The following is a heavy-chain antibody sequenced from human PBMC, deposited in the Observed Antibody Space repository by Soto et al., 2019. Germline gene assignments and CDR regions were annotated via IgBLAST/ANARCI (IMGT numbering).Heavy chain of an antibody. J-gene: IGHJ6*02. CDR3: AWTIFGVVSYYYGMDV. D-gene: IGHD3-3*01. V-gene: IGHV1-69*13. Sequence: SVKVSCKASGGTFSSYAISWVRQAPGQGLEWMGGIIPIFGTANYAQKFQGRVTITADESTSTAYMELSSLRSEDTAVFYCAWTIFGVVSYYYGMDVWGQGTTVTVSS. CDR2: IIPIFGTA. CDR1: GGTFSSYA.